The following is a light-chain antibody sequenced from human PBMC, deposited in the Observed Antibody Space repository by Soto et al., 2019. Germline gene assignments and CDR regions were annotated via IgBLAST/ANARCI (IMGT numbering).Light chain of an antibody. CDR1: ISDVGGYNY. Sequence: QSLVAQPSSVCGSPGQAVTISCTGTISDVGGYNYVSWYQQHPGKAPKLIIYKVSNRPSGVSNRFSGSKSGNTASLTISGLQAEDEADYYCSSYTSSSTRVFGTGTTVTVL. J-gene: IGLJ1*01. V-gene: IGLV2-14*01. CDR2: KVS. CDR3: SSYTSSSTRV.